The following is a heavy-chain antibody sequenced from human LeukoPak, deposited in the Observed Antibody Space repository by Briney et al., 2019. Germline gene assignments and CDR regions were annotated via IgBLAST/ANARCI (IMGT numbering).Heavy chain of an antibody. CDR2: VYYSGST. Sequence: SETLSLTCTVSGVSISRYYWSWVRQPPGKGLEWIGYVYYSGSTNYNPSLKSRLTISVDTSKNQFSLKLSSVTAADTAVYYCARVAPHLRYFDWLPYYFDYWGQGTLVTVSS. J-gene: IGHJ4*02. V-gene: IGHV4-59*08. D-gene: IGHD3-9*01. CDR3: ARVAPHLRYFDWLPYYFDY. CDR1: GVSISRYY.